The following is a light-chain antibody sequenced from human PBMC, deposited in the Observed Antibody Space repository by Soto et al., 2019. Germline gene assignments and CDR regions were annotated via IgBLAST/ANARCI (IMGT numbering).Light chain of an antibody. J-gene: IGLJ1*01. V-gene: IGLV2-8*01. CDR3: SSYIGSNNFV. CDR1: SGDVDYNY. Sequence: QSVLTQPPSASGSPGQSVTISCTGTSGDVDYNYVSWYQQYPDKAPKLMIYKVSGRPPGVPDRFSGSKSGNTAFLTVSGLQPEDEADYYCSSYIGSNNFVFGTGTKVTVL. CDR2: KVS.